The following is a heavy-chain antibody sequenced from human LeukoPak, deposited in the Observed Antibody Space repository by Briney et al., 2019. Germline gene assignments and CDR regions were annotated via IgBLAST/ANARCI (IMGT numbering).Heavy chain of an antibody. CDR2: ISGSGGTT. Sequence: GGSLRLSCAASGLTFYTYAMNWVRQAPGKGLQWVAAISGSGGTTYYADSVKGRFTISRDNSKDTVYLQLSSLRAEDTAVYYCAKDPSDFLVDCWGQGTLVTVSS. D-gene: IGHD2-21*02. CDR3: AKDPSDFLVDC. J-gene: IGHJ4*02. V-gene: IGHV3-23*01. CDR1: GLTFYTYA.